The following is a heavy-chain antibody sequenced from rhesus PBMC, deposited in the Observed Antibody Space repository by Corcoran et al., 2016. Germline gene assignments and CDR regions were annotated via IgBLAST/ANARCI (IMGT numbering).Heavy chain of an antibody. Sequence: QVQLQESCPGVVKPSETLSLTCAVSGGSISDSYRWSWNPQPPGKGLEWIGYIYGSSTSANYNPSLKSRVTISKDTSKNQFSLKLSSVTAAGTAVYYCARSITIFGVVIYGLDSWGQGVVVTVSS. CDR3: ARSITIFGVVIYGLDS. CDR2: IYGSSTSA. J-gene: IGHJ6*01. D-gene: IGHD3-3*01. V-gene: IGHV4S10*01. CDR1: GGSISDSYR.